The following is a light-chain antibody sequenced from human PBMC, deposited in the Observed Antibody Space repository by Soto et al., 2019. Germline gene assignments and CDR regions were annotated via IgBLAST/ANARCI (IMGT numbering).Light chain of an antibody. Sequence: EIVMTQSPATLSVSPGERATLSCWASQSVGDNLAWYQQKPGQAPRLLIYGASTRASGIPDRFSGSGFGREFTLTISSLQSEDSAIYYCQQFKNWLITFGQGTRLEIK. J-gene: IGKJ5*01. CDR1: QSVGDN. CDR3: QQFKNWLIT. V-gene: IGKV3-15*01. CDR2: GAS.